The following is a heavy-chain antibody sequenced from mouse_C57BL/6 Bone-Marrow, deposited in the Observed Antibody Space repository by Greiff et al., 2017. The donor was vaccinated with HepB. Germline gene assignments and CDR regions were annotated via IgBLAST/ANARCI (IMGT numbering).Heavy chain of an antibody. D-gene: IGHD2-4*01. V-gene: IGHV3-6*01. CDR1: GYSITSGYY. CDR3: ARGRGLRRDWYFDV. Sequence: LVESGPGLVKPSQSLSLTCSATGYSITSGYYWNWIRQFPVNKLEWMGYISYDGSNNYNPSLKNRISITRDTSKNQFFLKMNSVTTEDTATYYCARGRGLRRDWYFDVWGTGTTVTVSS. J-gene: IGHJ1*03. CDR2: ISYDGSN.